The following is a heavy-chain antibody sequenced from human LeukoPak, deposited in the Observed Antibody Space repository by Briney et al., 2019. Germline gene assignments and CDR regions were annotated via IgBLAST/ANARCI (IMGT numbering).Heavy chain of an antibody. CDR2: IRYDGSRK. Sequence: GGSLRLSCAASGFIFSSYGMHWVRQAPDKGLEWVAFIRYDGSRKYYADSVKGRFTISRDDAEKSVYLQMNNLRGEDTAVYFCARFSEVYYYVDVWGTGTTVIVSS. CDR1: GFIFSSYG. CDR3: ARFSEVYYYVDV. D-gene: IGHD3-3*01. J-gene: IGHJ6*03. V-gene: IGHV3-30*02.